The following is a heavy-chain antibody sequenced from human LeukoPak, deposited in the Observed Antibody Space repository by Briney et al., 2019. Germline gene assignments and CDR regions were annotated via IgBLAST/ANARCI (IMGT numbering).Heavy chain of an antibody. V-gene: IGHV3-9*01. CDR2: ISWNSGTI. CDR3: VKVSYSSGWHSGYYFDY. J-gene: IGHJ4*01. D-gene: IGHD6-19*01. Sequence: GRSLRLSCAAPGFTFGDYAKHWVRQAPGKGLDWVSGISWNSGTIGYADSVKGRFTISRDNAKNSLSLQMNSLRAEDTALYYCVKVSYSSGWHSGYYFDYWGHGTLVTVSS. CDR1: GFTFGDYA.